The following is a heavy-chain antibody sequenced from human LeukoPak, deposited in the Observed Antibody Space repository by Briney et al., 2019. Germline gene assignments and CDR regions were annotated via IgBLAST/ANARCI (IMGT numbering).Heavy chain of an antibody. Sequence: SETLSLTCAVSGYSISSGYYWGWIRQPPGNGLEWIGSIYHSGSTYYNPSLKSRVTISVDTSKNQFSLKLSSVTAADTAVYYCARGLTYDFWSGYYSGYFDYWGQGTLVTVSS. V-gene: IGHV4-38-2*01. CDR1: GYSISSGYY. D-gene: IGHD3-3*01. CDR2: IYHSGST. J-gene: IGHJ4*02. CDR3: ARGLTYDFWSGYYSGYFDY.